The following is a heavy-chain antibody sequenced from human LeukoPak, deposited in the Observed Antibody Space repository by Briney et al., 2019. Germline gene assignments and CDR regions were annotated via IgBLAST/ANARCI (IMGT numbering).Heavy chain of an antibody. D-gene: IGHD3-10*01. CDR3: ARGSYYGSGSYYKVFDY. V-gene: IGHV3-66*01. CDR1: GFTVSSNY. J-gene: IGHJ4*02. Sequence: GGSLRLSCAASGFTVSSNYMSWVRQAPGKGLEWVSVIYSGGSTYYADSVKGRFTISRDNSKNTLYLQMNSLRAEDTAVYYCARGSYYGSGSYYKVFDYWGQGTLVTVSS. CDR2: IYSGGST.